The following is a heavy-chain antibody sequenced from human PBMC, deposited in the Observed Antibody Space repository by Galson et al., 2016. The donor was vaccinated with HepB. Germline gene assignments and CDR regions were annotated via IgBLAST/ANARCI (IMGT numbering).Heavy chain of an antibody. V-gene: IGHV3-7*01. CDR2: INNDGVEK. CDR3: ARGEKGYSEGAS. J-gene: IGHJ5*02. CDR1: GFPFSTYC. D-gene: IGHD3-22*01. Sequence: SLRLSCAVSGFPFSTYCMTWVRQAPGKGPEWVANINNDGVEKNYAGSVKGRFTISRDNAKNSLYLQMDSLRVEDTGFYYCARGEKGYSEGASWGQGTLVTVSS.